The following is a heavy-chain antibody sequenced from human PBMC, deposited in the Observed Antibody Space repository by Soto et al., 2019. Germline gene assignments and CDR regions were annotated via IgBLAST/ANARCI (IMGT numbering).Heavy chain of an antibody. CDR3: ATLSGYDTDRSGYMDV. CDR1: GYTFTSYY. V-gene: IGHV1-46*01. CDR2: INPSGGST. J-gene: IGHJ6*03. D-gene: IGHD5-12*01. Sequence: GASVKVSCKASGYTFTSYYMHWVRQAPGQGLEWMGIINPSGGSTSYAQKFQGRVTMTRDTSTSTVYMELSSLRSEDTAVYYCATLSGYDTDRSGYMDVWGKGTTVTVSS.